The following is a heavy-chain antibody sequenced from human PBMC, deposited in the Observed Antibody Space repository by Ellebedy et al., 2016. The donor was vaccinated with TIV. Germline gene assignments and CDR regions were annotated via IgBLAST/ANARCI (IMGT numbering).Heavy chain of an antibody. V-gene: IGHV3-11*01. CDR1: GGSISPYY. J-gene: IGHJ4*02. CDR2: ISYSGDLM. Sequence: PSETLSLTCTVSGGSISPYYWSWFRQAPGKGPEWVSYISYSGDLMYYADSVKGRFTTSRDNAGNSLYLQMNSLRAEDTAVYYCARLGVIAAAGASDYWGQGTLVIVSS. D-gene: IGHD6-13*01. CDR3: ARLGVIAAAGASDY.